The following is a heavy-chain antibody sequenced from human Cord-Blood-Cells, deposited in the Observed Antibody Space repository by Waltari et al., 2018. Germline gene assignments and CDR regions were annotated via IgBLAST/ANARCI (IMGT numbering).Heavy chain of an antibody. Sequence: QLQLQESGPGLVKPSETLSLTCTVSGGSISSSSYYWGWIRQPPGKGLEWIGSIYYSGSTYYNPSLKSRVTISVDTSKNQFSLKLSSVTAADTAVYYCARPKPEYSSSSGAFDIWGQGTMVTVSS. V-gene: IGHV4-39*01. J-gene: IGHJ3*02. D-gene: IGHD6-6*01. CDR3: ARPKPEYSSSSGAFDI. CDR1: GGSISSSSYY. CDR2: IYYSGST.